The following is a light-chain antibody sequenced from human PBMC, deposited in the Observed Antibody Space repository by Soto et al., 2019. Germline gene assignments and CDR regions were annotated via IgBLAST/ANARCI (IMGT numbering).Light chain of an antibody. CDR1: QSVTSNY. V-gene: IGKV3D-20*02. CDR2: GIS. J-gene: IGKJ4*01. Sequence: TKSPATLSVSPGERATLSLRASQSVTSNYLAWYQQKPGQAPRLLIYGISTRATGVPDRFSGSGSGTDFTLTISSLEPEDFAVYYCQQRSNWPPLTFGGGTKV. CDR3: QQRSNWPPLT.